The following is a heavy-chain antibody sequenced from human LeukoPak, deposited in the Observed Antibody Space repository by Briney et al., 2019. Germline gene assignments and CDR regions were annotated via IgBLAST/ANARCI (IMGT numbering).Heavy chain of an antibody. D-gene: IGHD6-19*01. CDR2: INPNSGGT. Sequence: GASVKVSCKASGYTFTGCYMHWVRQAPGQGLEWMGRINPNSGGTNYAQKFQGRVTMTRDTSISTAYMELSRLRSDDTAVYYCARVEGIRQWLVQGAYYFDYWGQGTLVTVSS. J-gene: IGHJ4*02. CDR1: GYTFTGCY. V-gene: IGHV1-2*06. CDR3: ARVEGIRQWLVQGAYYFDY.